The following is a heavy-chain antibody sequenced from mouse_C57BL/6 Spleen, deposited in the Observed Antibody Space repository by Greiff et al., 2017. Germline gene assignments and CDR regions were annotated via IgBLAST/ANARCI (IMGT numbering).Heavy chain of an antibody. V-gene: IGHV1-18*01. D-gene: IGHD2-12*01. CDR2: IKPNNGGT. CDR3: ARDRYYNAMDY. Sequence: VQLKQSGPELVKPGASVKIPCTASGYTFTDYNMDWVKQSHGKSLEWIGDIKPNNGGTIYNQKFKGKATLTVDKSSSTAYMELRSLTSEDTAVYYCARDRYYNAMDYWGQGTSVTVSS. CDR1: GYTFTDYN. J-gene: IGHJ4*01.